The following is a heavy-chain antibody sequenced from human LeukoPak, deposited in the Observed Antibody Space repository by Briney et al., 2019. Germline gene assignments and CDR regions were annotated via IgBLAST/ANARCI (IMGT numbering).Heavy chain of an antibody. J-gene: IGHJ4*02. D-gene: IGHD6-19*01. Sequence: SETLPLTCTVSGGSVSSGSYYWGWIRQPPGKGLEWIGYIYYSGSTNYNPSLKSRVTISVDTSKNQFSLKLSSVTAADTAVYYCARTIAVAGSFDYWGQGTLVTVSS. V-gene: IGHV4-61*01. CDR2: IYYSGST. CDR3: ARTIAVAGSFDY. CDR1: GGSVSSGSYY.